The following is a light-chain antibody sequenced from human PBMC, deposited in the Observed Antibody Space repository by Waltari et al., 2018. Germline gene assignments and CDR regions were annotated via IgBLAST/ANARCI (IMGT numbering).Light chain of an antibody. Sequence: DILMTQSPLSLPVTPGEPASISCRSSQSLLYSNGYNYLDWYLQKPGQSPQLLIYLGSNRASGVPDRFSGSASGTDFTLRISRVEADDVGVYYCMQSLQNPYTFGQGTKLEIK. CDR3: MQSLQNPYT. J-gene: IGKJ2*01. V-gene: IGKV2-28*01. CDR1: QSLLYSNGYNY. CDR2: LGS.